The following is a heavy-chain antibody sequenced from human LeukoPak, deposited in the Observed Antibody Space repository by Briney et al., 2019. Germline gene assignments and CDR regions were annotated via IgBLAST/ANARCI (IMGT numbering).Heavy chain of an antibody. J-gene: IGHJ4*02. CDR3: AREGRGYSYGPQWGYYFDY. D-gene: IGHD5-18*01. CDR1: GFTFSSYA. Sequence: GRSLRLSCAASGFTFSSYAMHWVRQAPGKGLEWVAVISYDGSNKYYADSVKGRFTISRDNSKNTLYLQMNSLRAEDTAVHYCAREGRGYSYGPQWGYYFDYWGQGTLVTASS. V-gene: IGHV3-30*04. CDR2: ISYDGSNK.